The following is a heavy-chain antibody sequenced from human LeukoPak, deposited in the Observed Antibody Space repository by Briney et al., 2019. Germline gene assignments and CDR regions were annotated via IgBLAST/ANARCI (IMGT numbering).Heavy chain of an antibody. V-gene: IGHV1-69*13. D-gene: IGHD2-2*01. J-gene: IGHJ4*02. Sequence: ASAKVSCKASGGTFSSYAISWVRQAPGQGLEWMGGIIPIFGTANYAQKFQGRVTITADESTSTAYMELSSLRSEDTAVYYCARLYCSTISCLCFDYWGQGTLVTVSS. CDR2: IIPIFGTA. CDR3: ARLYCSTISCLCFDY. CDR1: GGTFSSYA.